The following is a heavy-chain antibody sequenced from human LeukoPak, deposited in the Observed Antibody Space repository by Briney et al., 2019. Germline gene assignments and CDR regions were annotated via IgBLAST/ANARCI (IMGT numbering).Heavy chain of an antibody. Sequence: GGSLRLSCAASGVTLSSYAMSWARQAPGKGLEWVSGISSSGSGGNTYYADSVKGRFTISRDNAKNSLYLQMNSLRAEDTAVYYCARDSGSSWYYNWFDPWGQGTLVTVSS. J-gene: IGHJ5*02. CDR1: GVTLSSYA. CDR3: ARDSGSSWYYNWFDP. D-gene: IGHD6-13*01. CDR2: ISSSGSGGNT. V-gene: IGHV3-23*01.